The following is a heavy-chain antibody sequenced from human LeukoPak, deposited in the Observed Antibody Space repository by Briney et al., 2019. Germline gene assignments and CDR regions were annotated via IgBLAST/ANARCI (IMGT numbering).Heavy chain of an antibody. CDR2: ISYDGSNK. CDR1: GFAVSSNH. V-gene: IGHV3-30*18. Sequence: PGGSLRLSCAASGFAVSSNHMNWVRQAPGKGLEWVAVISYDGSNKYYADSVKGRFTISRDNSKNTLYLQMNSLRAEDTAVYYCAKGALYGDYATSPVYYFDYWGQGTLVTVSS. D-gene: IGHD4-17*01. CDR3: AKGALYGDYATSPVYYFDY. J-gene: IGHJ4*02.